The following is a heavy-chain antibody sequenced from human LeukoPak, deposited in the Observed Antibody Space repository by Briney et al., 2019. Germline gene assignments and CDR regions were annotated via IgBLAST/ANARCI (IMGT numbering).Heavy chain of an antibody. D-gene: IGHD3-10*01. Sequence: PGGSLRLSCAASGFTFSSYGMHWVRQAPGKGLEWVAFIRYDGSNKYYADSVKGRFTIPRGNSKNTLYLQMNSLRAEDTAVYYCARFGVVLATISFCDYWGQGTLVTASS. CDR2: IRYDGSNK. V-gene: IGHV3-30*02. CDR1: GFTFSSYG. J-gene: IGHJ4*02. CDR3: ARFGVVLATISFCDY.